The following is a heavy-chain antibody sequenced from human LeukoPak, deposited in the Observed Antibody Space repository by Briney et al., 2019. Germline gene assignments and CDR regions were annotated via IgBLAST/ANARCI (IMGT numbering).Heavy chain of an antibody. V-gene: IGHV4-31*03. CDR3: ARAGYCGGDCYLNWFDP. J-gene: IGHJ5*02. CDR2: IYYSGST. CDR1: GGSISSGGYY. Sequence: SETLSLTCTVSGGSISSGGYYWSWIRQHPGTGLEWIGYIYYSGSTYYNPSLKNRVTISVDTSKNQFSLKLSSVTAADTAVYYCARAGYCGGDCYLNWFDPWGQGTLVTVSS. D-gene: IGHD2-21*02.